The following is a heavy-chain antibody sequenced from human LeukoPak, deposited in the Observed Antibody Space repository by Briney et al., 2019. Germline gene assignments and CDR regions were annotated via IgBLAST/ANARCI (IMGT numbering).Heavy chain of an antibody. D-gene: IGHD2-15*01. CDR1: GFTFSSHA. V-gene: IGHV3-23*01. CDR2: ISGSGGST. J-gene: IGHJ5*02. Sequence: PGGSLRLSCAASGFTFSSHAMGWVRQAPGKGLEWVSAISGSGGSTYYADSVKGRFTISRDNSKNTLYLQMNSLRAEDTAVYYCAKPPIGYCSGGSCNNWFDPWGQGTLVTVSS. CDR3: AKPPIGYCSGGSCNNWFDP.